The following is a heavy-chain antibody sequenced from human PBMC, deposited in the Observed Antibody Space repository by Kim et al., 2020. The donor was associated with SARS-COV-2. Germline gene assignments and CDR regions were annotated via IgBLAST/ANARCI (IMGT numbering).Heavy chain of an antibody. J-gene: IGHJ4*02. CDR1: GGSISSSNW. V-gene: IGHV4-4*02. D-gene: IGHD3-16*02. CDR3: AREGDYDYVWGSYRYRRLFDY. CDR2: IYHSGST. Sequence: SETLSLTCAVSGGSISSSNWWSWVRQPPGKGLEWIGEIYHSGSTNYNPSLKSRVTISVDKSKNQFSLKLSSVTAADTAVYYCAREGDYDYVWGSYRYRRLFDYWGQGTLVTVSS.